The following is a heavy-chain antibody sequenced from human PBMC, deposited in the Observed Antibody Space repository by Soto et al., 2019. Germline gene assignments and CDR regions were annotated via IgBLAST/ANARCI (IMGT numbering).Heavy chain of an antibody. D-gene: IGHD5-12*01. CDR3: ARYSGYDLGSTFDY. Sequence: ASETLSLTCTVSGGSISSGDYYWSWIRQPPGKGLEWIGYIYYSGGTDYNPSLKSRVTISVDTSKNQFSLKLSSVTAADTAVYYCARYSGYDLGSTFDYWGQGTLVTVSS. CDR2: IYYSGGT. V-gene: IGHV4-30-4*01. J-gene: IGHJ4*02. CDR1: GGSISSGDYY.